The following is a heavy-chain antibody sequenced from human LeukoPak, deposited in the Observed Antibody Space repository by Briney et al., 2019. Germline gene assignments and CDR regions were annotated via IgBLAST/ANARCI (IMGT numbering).Heavy chain of an antibody. CDR1: DDSFSRHY. V-gene: IGHV4-59*11. CDR2: ISYIGST. Sequence: PSETLSLTCAVSDDSFSRHYWTWIRQPPGKGLEWIGDISYIGSTNYNPSLKSRVTISIDTSKHQSTLKLTSVTAADPAVYYCARDLVTVTKGFDIWGQGTMVSVSS. CDR3: ARDLVTVTKGFDI. D-gene: IGHD4-17*01. J-gene: IGHJ3*02.